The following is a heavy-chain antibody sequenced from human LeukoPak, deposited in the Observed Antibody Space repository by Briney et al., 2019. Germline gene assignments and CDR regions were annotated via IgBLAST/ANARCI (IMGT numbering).Heavy chain of an antibody. CDR2: MYYSGAA. Sequence: SETLSLTCTVSGGSISSSSYYWGWIRQPPGKGLEWIGSMYYSGAAYFNPSLKSRVTISVDTSKNQFSLKLISVTAADTAVYYCARYIGGSGTYYFDHWGQGILVTVSS. V-gene: IGHV4-39*01. J-gene: IGHJ4*02. CDR3: ARYIGGSGTYYFDH. D-gene: IGHD1-26*01. CDR1: GGSISSSSYY.